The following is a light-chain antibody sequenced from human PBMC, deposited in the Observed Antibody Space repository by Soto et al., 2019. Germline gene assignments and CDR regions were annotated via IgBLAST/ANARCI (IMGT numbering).Light chain of an antibody. CDR1: QSISSW. CDR3: QQYHSYPLT. CDR2: KAS. Sequence: DIQMTQSPSTLSASVGDRVTITCRASQSISSWLAWYQQKPGKAPKLLMYKASTLESGVPSRFSGSGSGTQFTLTISSLQPDDSATYYCQQYHSYPLTFGGGTKVEIK. J-gene: IGKJ4*01. V-gene: IGKV1-5*03.